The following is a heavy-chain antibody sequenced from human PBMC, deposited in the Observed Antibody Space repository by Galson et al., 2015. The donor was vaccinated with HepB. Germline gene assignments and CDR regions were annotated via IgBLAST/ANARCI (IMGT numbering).Heavy chain of an antibody. CDR1: GGSVSSSSYY. CDR2: ISYSGRT. Sequence: ETLSLTCTVSGGSVSSSSYYWGWVRQPPGKGLEWLGSISYSGRTYQNPSLKSRVAITVDTSNKQFSLRLSSVTAADTALYFCARVYKWNNWGEFDPWGRGTLVTVSS. D-gene: IGHD1/OR15-1a*01. V-gene: IGHV4-39*01. CDR3: ARVYKWNNWGEFDP. J-gene: IGHJ5*02.